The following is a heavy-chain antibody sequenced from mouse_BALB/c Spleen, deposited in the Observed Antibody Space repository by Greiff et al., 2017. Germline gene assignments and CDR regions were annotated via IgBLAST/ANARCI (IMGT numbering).Heavy chain of an antibody. CDR1: GFSLTSYG. CDR2: IWSGGST. Sequence: VQLQQSGPGLVQPSQSLSITCTVSGFSLTSYGVHWVRQSPGKGLEWLGVIWSGGSTDYNAAFISRLSISKDNSKSQVFFKMNSLQANDTAIYYCARKPDSSGYSWFAYWGQGTLVTVSA. CDR3: ARKPDSSGYSWFAY. V-gene: IGHV2-2*02. J-gene: IGHJ3*01. D-gene: IGHD3-2*01.